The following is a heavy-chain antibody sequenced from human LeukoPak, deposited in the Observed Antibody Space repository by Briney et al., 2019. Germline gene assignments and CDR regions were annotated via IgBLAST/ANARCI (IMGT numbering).Heavy chain of an antibody. CDR3: ARGLRSGGSCGVDY. J-gene: IGHJ4*02. Sequence: PSETLSLTCAVYGGSLSGYCWSWIRQSPGKGLEWIGEINHSGSTNYNPSLKSRVTISIDTSKNQFSLRQTSVTAADTAVYYCARGLRSGGSCGVDYWGQGTLVAVSS. CDR2: INHSGST. V-gene: IGHV4-34*01. CDR1: GGSLSGYC. D-gene: IGHD2-15*01.